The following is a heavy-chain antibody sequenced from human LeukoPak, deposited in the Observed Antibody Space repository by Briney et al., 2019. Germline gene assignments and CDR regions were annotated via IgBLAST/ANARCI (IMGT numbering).Heavy chain of an antibody. CDR3: ARHIGYSAGNPDY. D-gene: IGHD5-12*01. V-gene: IGHV5-51*01. CDR2: IYPYNSDT. J-gene: IGHJ4*02. CDR1: GYSFTSYW. Sequence: GESLQISCKASGYSFTSYWIGWVRQLPGKGLEWMGIIYPYNSDTRYSPSFQGQVTISADKSISTAYLQWSNLKASDTAMYYCARHIGYSAGNPDYWGQGTLVTVSS.